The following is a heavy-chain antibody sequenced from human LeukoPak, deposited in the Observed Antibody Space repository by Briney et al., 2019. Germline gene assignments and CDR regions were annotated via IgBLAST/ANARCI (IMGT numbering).Heavy chain of an antibody. CDR3: AKVLNDYYDSSGYPHY. D-gene: IGHD3-22*01. V-gene: IGHV3-23*01. Sequence: GGSLRLSCAASGFTFSSYEMNWVRQAPGKGLEWVSAISGSGGSTYYADSVKGRFTISRDNSKNTLYLQMNSLRAEDTAVYYCAKVLNDYYDSSGYPHYWGQGTLVTVSS. CDR1: GFTFSSYE. J-gene: IGHJ4*02. CDR2: ISGSGGST.